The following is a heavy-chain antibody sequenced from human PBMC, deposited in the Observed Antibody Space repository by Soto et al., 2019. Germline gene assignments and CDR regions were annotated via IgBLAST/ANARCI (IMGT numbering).Heavy chain of an antibody. D-gene: IGHD6-13*01. CDR3: VKDVGQQGRPDS. CDR2: ISETGNTI. V-gene: IGHV3-23*01. J-gene: IGHJ4*02. CDR1: GFTFTNYA. Sequence: EVQVLESGGGLVQRGGSLRLSCAASGFTFTNYAMTWVRQAPGKGLEWVSAISETGNTIYYADAVRGRFTISRDNSKNIVYLQMDSLRAEDTAVYYCVKDVGQQGRPDSWGQGTLVRVSS.